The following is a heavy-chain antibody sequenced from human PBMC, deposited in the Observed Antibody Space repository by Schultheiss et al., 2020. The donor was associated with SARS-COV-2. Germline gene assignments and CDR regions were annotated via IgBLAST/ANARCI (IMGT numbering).Heavy chain of an antibody. Sequence: GESLKISCAASGFTFSSYSMNWVRQAPGKGLEWVSSISSSSSYIYYADSVKGRFTISRDNSKNTLYLQMNSLRAEDTAVYYCASVDTAMVPPWHWGQGTLVTVSS. CDR1: GFTFSSYS. CDR3: ASVDTAMVPPWH. J-gene: IGHJ4*02. D-gene: IGHD5-18*01. V-gene: IGHV3-21*01. CDR2: ISSSSSYI.